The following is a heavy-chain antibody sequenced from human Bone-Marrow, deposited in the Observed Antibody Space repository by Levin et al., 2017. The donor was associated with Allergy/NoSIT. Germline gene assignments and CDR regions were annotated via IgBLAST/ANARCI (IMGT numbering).Heavy chain of an antibody. V-gene: IGHV3-21*01. D-gene: IGHD2-15*01. Sequence: GGSLRLSCAASGFTFSSYSMNWVRQAPGKGLEWVSSISSSSSYIYYADSVKGRFTISRDNAKNSLYLQMNSLRAEDTAVYYCAREGVGYCSGGSCYDYGMDVWGQGTTVTVSS. J-gene: IGHJ6*02. CDR3: AREGVGYCSGGSCYDYGMDV. CDR1: GFTFSSYS. CDR2: ISSSSSYI.